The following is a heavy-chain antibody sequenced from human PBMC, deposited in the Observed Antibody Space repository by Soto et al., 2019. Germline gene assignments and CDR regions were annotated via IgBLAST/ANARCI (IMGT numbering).Heavy chain of an antibody. CDR1: RYIFTAYF. Sequence: QVQLVQSGAEVKKPGASVKVSCKAPRYIFTAYFMHWVRQAPGQGLEWMGWINPNNGATHHGLSFQGRVTMTRDTPISTAYMELSSLRSDDTAVYYCASHDPGARFDPWGQGTLVIVSS. D-gene: IGHD1-1*01. V-gene: IGHV1-2*02. J-gene: IGHJ5*02. CDR3: ASHDPGARFDP. CDR2: INPNNGAT.